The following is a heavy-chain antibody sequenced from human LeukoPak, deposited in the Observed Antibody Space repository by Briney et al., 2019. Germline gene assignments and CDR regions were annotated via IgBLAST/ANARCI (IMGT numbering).Heavy chain of an antibody. CDR2: IIPIFGTA. V-gene: IGHV1-69*13. J-gene: IGHJ4*02. D-gene: IGHD3-10*01. Sequence: SVKVSCKASGGTFSSYAISWVRQAPGQGLEWMGGIIPIFGTANYAQKFQGRVTITADESTSTAYMELSSLRSEGTAVYYCASDHDLWGSGTHGDYWGQGTLVTVSS. CDR1: GGTFSSYA. CDR3: ASDHDLWGSGTHGDY.